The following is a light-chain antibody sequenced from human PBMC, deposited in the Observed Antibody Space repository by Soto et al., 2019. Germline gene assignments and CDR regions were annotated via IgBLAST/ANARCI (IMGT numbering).Light chain of an antibody. J-gene: IGKJ5*01. CDR2: AAS. CDR1: QSIGTD. CDR3: QQSYRTPIT. Sequence: IQMTQSPSSLSASVVDRVTITCRASQSIGTDLAWYQHKPGKAPKSLIYAASNLQSGVPSRFSGSGSGTDFTLTISSLQPEDFATYYCQQSYRTPITFGQGTRLEIK. V-gene: IGKV1-39*01.